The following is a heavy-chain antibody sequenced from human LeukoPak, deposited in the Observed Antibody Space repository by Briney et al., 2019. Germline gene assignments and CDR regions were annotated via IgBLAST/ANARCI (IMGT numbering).Heavy chain of an antibody. D-gene: IGHD6-19*01. Sequence: GGSLRLSCAASGFTFSSYGMHWVRQAPGKGLEWVAFIRYDGSNKYYADSVKGRFTISRDNSKNTLYLQMNSLRAEDTAVYYCAKVSVAGRYYYYMDVWGKGTMVTVSS. CDR1: GFTFSSYG. CDR2: IRYDGSNK. CDR3: AKVSVAGRYYYYMDV. V-gene: IGHV3-30*02. J-gene: IGHJ6*03.